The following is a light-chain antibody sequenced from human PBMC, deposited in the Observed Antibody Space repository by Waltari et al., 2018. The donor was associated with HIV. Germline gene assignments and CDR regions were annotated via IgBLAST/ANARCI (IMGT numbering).Light chain of an antibody. CDR2: EFS. J-gene: IGLJ3*02. CDR1: SRDVGGYNY. V-gene: IGLV2-11*01. CDR3: CSYAGSYTV. Sequence: QSALTQPRSVSGSPGQSVTISCTGTSRDVGGYNYVSWYQQPPGKAPKLMIYEFSKRPSGVPDRFSGSKSGNTASLTISGLQAEDEADYYCCSYAGSYTVFGGGTKLTVL.